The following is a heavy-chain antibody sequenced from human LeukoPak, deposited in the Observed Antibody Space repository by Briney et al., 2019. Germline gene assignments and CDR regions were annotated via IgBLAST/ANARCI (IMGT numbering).Heavy chain of an antibody. CDR2: ISGSGGTT. D-gene: IGHD3-22*01. V-gene: IGHV3-23*01. J-gene: IGHJ4*02. CDR3: AKDRGSGYHYFDY. CDR1: GFTFSNYV. Sequence: PGGSLRLSCAASGFTFSNYVMSWVRLAPGKGLEWVSGISGSGGTTYYADSVKGRFTISRDNSKNTLYLQMNSLRAEDTAVYYCAKDRGSGYHYFDYWGQGTLVTVYS.